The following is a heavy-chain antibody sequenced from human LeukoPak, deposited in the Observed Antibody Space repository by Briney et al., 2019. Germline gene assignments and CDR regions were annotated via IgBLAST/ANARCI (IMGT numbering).Heavy chain of an antibody. J-gene: IGHJ3*02. V-gene: IGHV4-4*07. CDR1: GGSISSYY. CDR2: IYTSGST. CDR3: AKTVTTLFRDAFDI. D-gene: IGHD4-17*01. Sequence: SETLSLTCTVSGGSISSYYWSCIRQPAGKGLEWIGRIYTSGSTNYNPSLKSRVTMSVDTSKKQFSLKLSSVTAADTAMYYCAKTVTTLFRDAFDIWGQGTMVTVSS.